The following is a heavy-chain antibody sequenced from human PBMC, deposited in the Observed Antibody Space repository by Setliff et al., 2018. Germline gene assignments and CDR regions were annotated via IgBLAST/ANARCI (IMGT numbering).Heavy chain of an antibody. CDR3: ARDADNYDTSENPIFDY. CDR2: INAYNGDT. Sequence: VKVSCKASGYIFTDYGISWVRQAPGQGLEWMAYINAYNGDTYYAENLQVRVTVSTDTSTTTTYMELRNLRSDDTAVYYCARDADNYDTSENPIFDYWGQGTLVTVSS. J-gene: IGHJ4*02. CDR1: GYIFTDYG. D-gene: IGHD3-22*01. V-gene: IGHV1-18*01.